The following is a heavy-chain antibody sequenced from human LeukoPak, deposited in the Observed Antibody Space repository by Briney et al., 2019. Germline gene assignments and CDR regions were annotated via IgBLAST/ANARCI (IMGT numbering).Heavy chain of an antibody. Sequence: PGGSLRLSCVASIFTFKTYGMHWLRQPPGQGLEWVALIRYDSSDKYFADSVKDRFTLSIDNSKNTLSLQKHRPRSEKTSVYYWAREQRGHYFASWGKGTLVTVSS. CDR3: AREQRGHYFAS. CDR1: IFTFKTYG. CDR2: IRYDSSDK. D-gene: IGHD3-10*01. J-gene: IGHJ4*02. V-gene: IGHV3-30*02.